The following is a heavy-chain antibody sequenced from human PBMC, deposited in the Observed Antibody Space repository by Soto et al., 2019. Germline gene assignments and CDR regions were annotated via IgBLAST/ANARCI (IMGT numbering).Heavy chain of an antibody. D-gene: IGHD6-19*01. CDR3: ARGGLLPDY. Sequence: SETLSLTCAVSGGSISSGGYSWSWIRQPPGKGLEWIGYISHSGSTYFNPSLKSRVTISVDRSKNQFSLKLSSVTAADTAVYYCARGGLLPDYWGQGTLVTVS. J-gene: IGHJ4*02. V-gene: IGHV4-30-2*01. CDR1: GGSISSGGYS. CDR2: ISHSGST.